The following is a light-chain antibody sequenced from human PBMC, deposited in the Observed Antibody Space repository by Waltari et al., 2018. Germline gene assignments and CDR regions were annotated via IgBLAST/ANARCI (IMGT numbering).Light chain of an antibody. CDR1: QSVGRS. CDR3: QHYVNLPVT. J-gene: IGKJ1*01. Sequence: EIVLTQSPGTLSLSPGERATLPCRASQSVGRSLAWYQQKPGQAPRLLSYDTAIRATGTPGRFSGSGSGTDFSLAISSLEPEDFAVYFCQHYVNLPVTFGQGTKVEI. CDR2: DTA. V-gene: IGKV3-20*01.